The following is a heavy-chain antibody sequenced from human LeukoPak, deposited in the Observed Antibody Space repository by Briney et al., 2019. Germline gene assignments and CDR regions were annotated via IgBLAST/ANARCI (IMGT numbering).Heavy chain of an antibody. D-gene: IGHD1-26*01. CDR3: ARQSGILKAFDY. J-gene: IGHJ4*02. CDR1: GYSISSGYY. CDR2: IYHSGST. V-gene: IGHV4-38-2*01. Sequence: PSETLSLTCAVSGYSISSGYYWGWIRQPPGKGVEWIGSIYHSGSTYYNPSLKSRVTISVDTSKNQFSLKLSSVTAADTAVYYCARQSGILKAFDYWGQGTLVTVSS.